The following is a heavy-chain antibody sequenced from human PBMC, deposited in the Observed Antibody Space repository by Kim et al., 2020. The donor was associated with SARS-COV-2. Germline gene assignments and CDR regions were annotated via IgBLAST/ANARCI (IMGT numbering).Heavy chain of an antibody. D-gene: IGHD5-12*01. J-gene: IGHJ4*02. Sequence: ASVKVSCRTSGYTFINYNIHWVRQAPGQGLEWMARLYGSSGITTYSQRLQGRVTLTRDTSTSTVYMELSSLRFEDTAVYYCARGGYQEGGYWGQGTLVTVSS. CDR2: LYGSSGIT. V-gene: IGHV1-46*04. CDR1: GYTFINYN. CDR3: ARGGYQEGGY.